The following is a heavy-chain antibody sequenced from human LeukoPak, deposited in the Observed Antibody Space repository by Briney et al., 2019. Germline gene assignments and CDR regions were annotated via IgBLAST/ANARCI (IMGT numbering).Heavy chain of an antibody. CDR3: ARGRLNLVRYFDRRGNWFDP. CDR1: GGSISSSSYY. Sequence: PSETLSLTCTVSGGSISSSSYYWGWIRQPPGKGLEWIGEINHSGSTNYNPSLKSRVTISVDTSKNQFSLKLSSVTAADTAVYYCARGRLNLVRYFDRRGNWFDPWGQGTLVTVSS. D-gene: IGHD3-9*01. J-gene: IGHJ5*02. V-gene: IGHV4-39*07. CDR2: INHSGST.